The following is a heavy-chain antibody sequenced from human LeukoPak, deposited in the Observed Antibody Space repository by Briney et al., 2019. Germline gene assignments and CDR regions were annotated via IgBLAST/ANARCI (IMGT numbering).Heavy chain of an antibody. CDR2: INPNSGGT. J-gene: IGHJ4*02. V-gene: IGHV1-2*02. CDR3: ARDFSSTVSGSYPGSGYFDY. Sequence: ASVKVSCTASGYTFTGYYMHWVRQAPGQGLEWMGWINPNSGGTNYAQKFQGRVTMTRDTSISTAYMELSRLRSDDTAVYYCARDFSSTVSGSYPGSGYFDYWGQGTLVTVSS. CDR1: GYTFTGYY. D-gene: IGHD1-26*01.